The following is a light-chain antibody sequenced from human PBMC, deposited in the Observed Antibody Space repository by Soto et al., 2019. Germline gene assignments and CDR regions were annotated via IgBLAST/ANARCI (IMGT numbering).Light chain of an antibody. J-gene: IGKJ2*01. Sequence: TVKTQYPATLSVSPGERGIVSCRASQSVGRALAWYQQKPGQAPRLLIHSASTRATGIPARFSGSGSGTDFTLTISSLQSEDFAVYYCQQYDHWTPEFGQGTKLEIK. CDR1: QSVGRA. V-gene: IGKV3-15*01. CDR3: QQYDHWTPE. CDR2: SAS.